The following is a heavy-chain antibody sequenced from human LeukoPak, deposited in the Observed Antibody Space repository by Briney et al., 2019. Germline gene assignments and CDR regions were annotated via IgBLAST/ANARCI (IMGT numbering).Heavy chain of an antibody. CDR1: GGSISSYY. CDR3: ARYPTAFDI. CDR2: IYYSGST. Sequence: RSSETLSLTCTVAGGSISSYYWSWVRQPPGKGLEWLGYIYYSGSTNYNPSLKSRVTISVDTSKNQFSLKLSSVTAADTAVYYCARYPTAFDIWGQGTMVTVSS. V-gene: IGHV4-59*01. J-gene: IGHJ3*02.